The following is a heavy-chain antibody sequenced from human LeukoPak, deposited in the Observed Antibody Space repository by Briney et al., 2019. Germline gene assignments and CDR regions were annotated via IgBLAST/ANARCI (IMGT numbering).Heavy chain of an antibody. CDR3: ARDDSGSYNY. Sequence: PSETLSLTCTVSGGSIRSSYYYWGWIRQPPGKGLEWIGSIYDSGSTYYNPSLKSRVTISVDTSKNQFSLKLNSVTAADTAVYYCARDDSGSYNYWGQGTLVTVSS. J-gene: IGHJ4*02. CDR1: GGSIRSSYYY. CDR2: IYDSGST. D-gene: IGHD1-26*01. V-gene: IGHV4-39*02.